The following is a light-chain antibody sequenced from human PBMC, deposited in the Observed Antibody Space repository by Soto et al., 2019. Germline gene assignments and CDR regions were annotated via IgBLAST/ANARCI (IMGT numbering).Light chain of an antibody. CDR3: HQYGRSPRT. V-gene: IGKV3-20*01. CDR2: GAS. CDR1: QSVTSNF. J-gene: IGKJ1*01. Sequence: EIVLTQSPGTLSLSPGERATVSCRASQSVTSNFLAWYQQKPGQAPRLLIYGASSRATGIPDRFSGSGSGTAFTLTISRLEPEDFAVYYCHQYGRSPRTFGKGTNVE.